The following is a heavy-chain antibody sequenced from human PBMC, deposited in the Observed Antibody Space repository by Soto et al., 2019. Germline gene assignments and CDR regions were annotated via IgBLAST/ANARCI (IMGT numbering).Heavy chain of an antibody. V-gene: IGHV3-21*01. CDR3: ARDYYYGSSGYYSPFDY. D-gene: IGHD3-22*01. J-gene: IGHJ4*02. CDR1: GFTFSSYS. Sequence: GGSLRLSCAASGFTFSSYSMNWVRQAPGKGLEWVSSISSSSSYIYYADSVKGRFTISRDNAKNSLYLQMNSLRAEDTAVYYCARDYYYGSSGYYSPFDYWGQGTQVTVSS. CDR2: ISSSSSYI.